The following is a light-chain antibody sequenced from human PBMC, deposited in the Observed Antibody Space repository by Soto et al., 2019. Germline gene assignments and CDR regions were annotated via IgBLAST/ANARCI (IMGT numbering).Light chain of an antibody. Sequence: DIQMTQSPSSLSSSVGDRVTITCRASQSISSYLNWYQQKPGKAPKLLIYAASSLQSGVPSRFSGSGSGTDFTITISSLQPEDFATYYCQQSYSTPRTVGPGTKVDIK. J-gene: IGKJ3*01. V-gene: IGKV1-39*01. CDR3: QQSYSTPRT. CDR1: QSISSY. CDR2: AAS.